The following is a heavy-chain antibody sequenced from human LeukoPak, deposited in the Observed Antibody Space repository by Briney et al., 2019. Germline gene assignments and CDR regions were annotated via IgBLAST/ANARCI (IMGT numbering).Heavy chain of an antibody. J-gene: IGHJ6*02. CDR1: GGTFSSYA. Sequence: GASVKVSCKASGGTFSSYAISWVRQAPGQGLEWMGRIIPILGIANYAQKFQGRVTITADKSTSTAYMELSNLRSEDTAVYYCARAIATMVRGVIDSHYYYYGMDVWGQGTTVTVSS. CDR2: IIPILGIA. CDR3: ARAIATMVRGVIDSHYYYYGMDV. V-gene: IGHV1-69*04. D-gene: IGHD3-10*01.